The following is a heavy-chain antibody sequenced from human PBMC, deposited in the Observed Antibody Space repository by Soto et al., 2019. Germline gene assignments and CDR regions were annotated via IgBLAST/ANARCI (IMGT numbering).Heavy chain of an antibody. V-gene: IGHV3-23*01. Sequence: EVQLLESGGGLVQPGGSLRLSCAASGFTFSSYAMSWVRQAPGKGLEWVSAISGSGGSTYYADSVKGRFTISRDNSKNTSYLQMNSRRAEDTAVYYSANDSTNFGDFPVPVDYWGQGTLVT. J-gene: IGHJ4*02. CDR1: GFTFSSYA. CDR2: ISGSGGST. D-gene: IGHD4-17*01. CDR3: ANDSTNFGDFPVPVDY.